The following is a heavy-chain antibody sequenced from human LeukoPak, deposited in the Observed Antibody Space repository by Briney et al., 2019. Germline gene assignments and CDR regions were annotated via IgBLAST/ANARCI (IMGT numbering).Heavy chain of an antibody. Sequence: GGSLRLSCAASGFTFSSYAMSWVRQAPGQGLEWVSAISGSGGSTYYADSVKGRFTISRDNSKNTLYLQMNSLRAEDTAVYYCAKNRDYYTTHDYWGQGTLVTVSS. D-gene: IGHD3-22*01. CDR1: GFTFSSYA. J-gene: IGHJ4*02. CDR3: AKNRDYYTTHDY. CDR2: ISGSGGST. V-gene: IGHV3-23*01.